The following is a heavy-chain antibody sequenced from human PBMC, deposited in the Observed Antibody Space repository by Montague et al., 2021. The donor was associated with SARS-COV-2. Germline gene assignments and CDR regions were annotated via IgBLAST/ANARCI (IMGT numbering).Heavy chain of an antibody. J-gene: IGHJ3*02. CDR3: ARGQVTIFGVLIMLPAAGPFDI. CDR2: VNHSGST. V-gene: IGHV4-34*01. CDR1: GGSFSGYY. D-gene: IGHD3-3*01. Sequence: SETLSLTCAVYGGSFSGYYWSWIRRPPGKGLEWIGEVNHSGSTNYNPSLKSRVTISVDTSKNQFSLKMNSVSAADTAVYYCARGQVTIFGVLIMLPAAGPFDIWGQGTMVTVSS.